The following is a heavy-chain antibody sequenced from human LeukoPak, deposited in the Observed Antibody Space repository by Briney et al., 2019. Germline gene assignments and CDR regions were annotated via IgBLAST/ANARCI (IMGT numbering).Heavy chain of an antibody. V-gene: IGHV3-48*03. CDR3: AREVDYYDSSGYYYPRGFDY. J-gene: IGHJ4*02. D-gene: IGHD3-22*01. CDR1: GFTFSSYE. Sequence: TGGSLRLSCAASGFTFSSYEMNWVRQAPGEGLEWVSYISSSGSTIYYADSVKGRFTISRDNSKNTLYLQMNSLRAEDTAVYYCAREVDYYDSSGYYYPRGFDYWGQGTLVTVSS. CDR2: ISSSGSTI.